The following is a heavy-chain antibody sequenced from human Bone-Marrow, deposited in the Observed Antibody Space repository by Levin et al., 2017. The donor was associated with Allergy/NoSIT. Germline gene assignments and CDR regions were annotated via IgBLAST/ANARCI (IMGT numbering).Heavy chain of an antibody. CDR2: IIPIFGTA. D-gene: IGHD3-22*01. Sequence: SVKVSCKASGGTFSSYAISWVRQAPGQGLEWMGGIIPIFGTANYAQKFQGRVTITADESTSTAYMELSSLRSEDTAVYYCARVKERGSGYYLPRFRFDPWGQGTLVTVSS. J-gene: IGHJ5*02. V-gene: IGHV1-69*13. CDR3: ARVKERGSGYYLPRFRFDP. CDR1: GGTFSSYA.